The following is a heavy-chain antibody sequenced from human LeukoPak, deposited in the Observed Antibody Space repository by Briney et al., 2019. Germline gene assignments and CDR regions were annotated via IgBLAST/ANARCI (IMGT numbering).Heavy chain of an antibody. CDR1: GFTFSSYS. CDR3: AREAAYCGGDCYPGPSDY. J-gene: IGHJ4*02. Sequence: PGGSLRLSCAASGFTFSSYSMNWVRQAPGKGLEWVSSISSSSSYIYYADSVKGRFTISRDNAKNSLYLQMNSLRAEDTAVYYCAREAAYCGGDCYPGPSDYWGQGTLVTVSS. V-gene: IGHV3-21*01. D-gene: IGHD2-21*02. CDR2: ISSSSSYI.